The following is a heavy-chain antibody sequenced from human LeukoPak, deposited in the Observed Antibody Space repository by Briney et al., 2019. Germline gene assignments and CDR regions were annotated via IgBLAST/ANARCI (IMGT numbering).Heavy chain of an antibody. Sequence: GGSLRLSCAASGFTFSDYYMSWIRQAPGKGLEWVSYISSSGNTIFYADSVKGRFTLSRENAKNSLYLQMNSLRAEDTAVYYCARVQPHYYDSSGYPPDYWGQGTLVTVSS. CDR3: ARVQPHYYDSSGYPPDY. CDR2: ISSSGNTI. J-gene: IGHJ4*02. CDR1: GFTFSDYY. D-gene: IGHD3-22*01. V-gene: IGHV3-11*01.